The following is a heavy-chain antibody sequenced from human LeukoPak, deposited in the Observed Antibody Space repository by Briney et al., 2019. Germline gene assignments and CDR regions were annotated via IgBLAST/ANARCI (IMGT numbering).Heavy chain of an antibody. CDR1: GFTLSRHA. D-gene: IGHD5-12*01. V-gene: IGHV3-30*04. CDR3: ARDGSSGYGQPFDY. Sequence: GGSLRLSCAASGFTLSRHAMHWVRQAPGKGPEWVAVISYDGSIKYYADSVKGRFTISRDNAKNALYLQMNSLRAEDTAVYYCARDGSSGYGQPFDYWGQGTLVTVSS. CDR2: ISYDGSIK. J-gene: IGHJ4*02.